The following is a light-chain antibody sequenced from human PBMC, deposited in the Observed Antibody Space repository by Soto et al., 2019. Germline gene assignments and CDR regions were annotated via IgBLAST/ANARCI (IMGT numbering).Light chain of an antibody. Sequence: QSALTQPASVSGSPGQSITISCTGTSSDVGGYNYVSWFQQHPGKAPKLKIYEVSNRPSGVSNRFSGSTSGNTASLTSSELQAEDEADYYCTSCTTMSTGVVGGGTKLTVL. J-gene: IGLJ3*02. V-gene: IGLV2-14*01. CDR3: TSCTTMSTGV. CDR1: SSDVGGYNY. CDR2: EVS.